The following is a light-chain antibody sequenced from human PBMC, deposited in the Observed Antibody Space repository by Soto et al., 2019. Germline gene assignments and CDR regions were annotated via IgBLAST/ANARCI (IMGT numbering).Light chain of an antibody. Sequence: LVMTQSPATLSVSPGERATLSCRASQSVSSNLAWYQQKAGQAPRLLVYGASTRATGIPARFSGSGSGTEFTLTISSLQSEDFAVYYCQQYNNWPPITFGQGTRLEIK. CDR1: QSVSSN. CDR2: GAS. CDR3: QQYNNWPPIT. V-gene: IGKV3D-15*01. J-gene: IGKJ5*01.